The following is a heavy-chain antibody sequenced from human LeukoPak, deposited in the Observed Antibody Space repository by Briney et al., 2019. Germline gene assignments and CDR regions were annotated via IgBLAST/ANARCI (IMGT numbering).Heavy chain of an antibody. J-gene: IGHJ5*02. CDR1: GFTFSSYA. D-gene: IGHD3-22*01. V-gene: IGHV3-23*01. CDR3: ARDDSGRFDP. Sequence: GGSLGLSCAASGFTFSSYAMHWVRQAPGKGLEWVSAISGSGGSTYYADSVKGRFTISRDNSKNTLYLQMNSLRVEDTAVYYCARDDSGRFDPWGQGTLVTVSS. CDR2: ISGSGGST.